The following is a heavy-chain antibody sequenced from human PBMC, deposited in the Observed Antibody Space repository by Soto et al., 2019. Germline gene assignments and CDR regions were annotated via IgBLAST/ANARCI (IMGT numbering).Heavy chain of an antibody. J-gene: IGHJ6*02. CDR3: ARDWGQQWLAYGLDV. CDR1: GYTFTNYG. CDR2: ISTYNGHT. D-gene: IGHD6-19*01. Sequence: QVQLVQSGAEVKKLGASVKVSCKASGYTFTNYGISWVRQAPGQGLEWMGWISTYNGHTTSAQQLQGRLTMTTDTSPSTVSMELRSLRSDDAAVYFCARDWGQQWLAYGLDVWGQGTTVTVSS. V-gene: IGHV1-18*01.